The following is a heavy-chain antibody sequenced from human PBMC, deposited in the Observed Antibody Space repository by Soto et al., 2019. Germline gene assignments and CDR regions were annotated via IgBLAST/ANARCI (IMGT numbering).Heavy chain of an antibody. V-gene: IGHV3-30*18. D-gene: IGHD3-22*01. J-gene: IGHJ4*02. CDR1: GFTFSSYG. CDR2: ISYDGSNK. Sequence: QVQLVESGGGVVQPGRSLRLSCAASGFTFSSYGMHWVRQAPGKGLEWVAVISYDGSNKYYADSVKGRFTISRDNSKNTLYLQMNSLGAEDTAVYYCAKDRRTYYYDSSGSSPDHWGQGTLVTVSS. CDR3: AKDRRTYYYDSSGSSPDH.